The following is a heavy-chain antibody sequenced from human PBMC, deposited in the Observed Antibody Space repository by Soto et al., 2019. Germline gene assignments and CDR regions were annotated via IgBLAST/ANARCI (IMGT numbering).Heavy chain of an antibody. CDR3: ARDRVMLTFGGASEEWRLDS. D-gene: IGHD3-16*01. V-gene: IGHV4-31*03. CDR1: GDSITSGVHY. Sequence: PSETLSLTCTVSGDSITSGVHYWSWIRQLPGKGLEWIGYIFYSGPTYYNPSLKSRVAISVDTSKNQFSLKLNSVTAADTAVYYCARDRVMLTFGGASEEWRLDSWGPGTLVTVSS. J-gene: IGHJ4*02. CDR2: IFYSGPT.